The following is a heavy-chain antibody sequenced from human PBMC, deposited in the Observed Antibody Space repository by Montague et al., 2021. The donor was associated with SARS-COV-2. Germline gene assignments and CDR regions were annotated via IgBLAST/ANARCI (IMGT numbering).Heavy chain of an antibody. CDR1: GGSISSSSYF. J-gene: IGHJ6*02. CDR2: IYYTGST. CDR3: ARDTRIAMLVVVTRYGLDV. Sequence: SDTLSLTCTVSGGSISSSSYFWGWIRQPPGKGLEWIGSIYYTGSTYYNPSLKSRVTISVDTSKNQFSLKPSSVTAADTAVYYCARDTRIAMLVVVTRYGLDVWGQGTTVTVSS. D-gene: IGHD3-22*01. V-gene: IGHV4-39*07.